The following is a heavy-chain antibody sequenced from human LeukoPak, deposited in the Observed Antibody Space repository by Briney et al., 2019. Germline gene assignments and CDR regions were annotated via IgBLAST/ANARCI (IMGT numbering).Heavy chain of an antibody. J-gene: IGHJ3*02. Sequence: SETLSLTCTVSGGSISSYYWSWIRQPPGKGLEWIGYIYYSGSTNYNPSLKSRVTISVDTSKSQFSLKLSSVTAADTAVYYCAREVAKASAFDIWGQGTMVTVSS. V-gene: IGHV4-59*01. CDR1: GGSISSYY. CDR3: AREVAKASAFDI. CDR2: IYYSGST.